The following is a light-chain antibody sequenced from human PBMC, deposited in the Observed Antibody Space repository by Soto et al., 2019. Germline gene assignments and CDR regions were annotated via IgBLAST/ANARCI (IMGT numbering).Light chain of an antibody. CDR1: LGIRNY. Sequence: DIQMTQSPSSLSASVGERVTITCRASLGIRNYLAWYQQKPGKVPQLLIYGASTLQSGVPSRLSGSGSGTDFTLTISSLQPEDVATYYCQKYNSAPWTFGQGTKVDIK. CDR3: QKYNSAPWT. J-gene: IGKJ1*01. V-gene: IGKV1-27*01. CDR2: GAS.